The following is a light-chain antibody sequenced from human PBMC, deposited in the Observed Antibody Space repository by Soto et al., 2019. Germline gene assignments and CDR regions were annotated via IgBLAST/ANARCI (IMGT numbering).Light chain of an antibody. CDR1: QSVDVW. J-gene: IGKJ1*01. V-gene: IGKV1-5*03. CDR2: KAS. CDR3: QHYSASSPWT. Sequence: DIQMTQSPSTLSASVGDRVTITCRASQSVDVWLAWFQQKPGKAPKVLIHKASSLESGVPSRFSGSGSGTEFTLTITSLQPDDFATYYCQHYSASSPWTFGQGTKVEIK.